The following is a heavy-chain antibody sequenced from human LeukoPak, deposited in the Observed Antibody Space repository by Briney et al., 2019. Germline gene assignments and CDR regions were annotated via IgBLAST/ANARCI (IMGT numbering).Heavy chain of an antibody. D-gene: IGHD2-2*02. J-gene: IGHJ2*01. CDR1: GGSFSGYY. CDR3: ARRCCYTYPPLYWYFDL. Sequence: SETLSLTCAVYGGSFSGYYWSWIRQPPGKGLEWIGEINHSGSTNYNPSLKSRVTISVDTSKNQFSLKLSSVTAADTAAYYCARRCCYTYPPLYWYFDLWGRGTLVTVSS. CDR2: INHSGST. V-gene: IGHV4-34*01.